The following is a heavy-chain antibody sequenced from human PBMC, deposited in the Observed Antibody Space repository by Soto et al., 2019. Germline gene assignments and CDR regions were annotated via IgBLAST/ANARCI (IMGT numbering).Heavy chain of an antibody. D-gene: IGHD2-2*02. J-gene: IGHJ5*02. Sequence: QVQLVQSGAEVKKPGSSVKVSCKASGGTFSSYTISWVRQAPGQGLEWMGRIIPILGIANNAQKFQGRVTITADKSTSTPYMEISSLRSEDTALYYCANHCSSTSCYSWFDPWGEENLVTVSS. V-gene: IGHV1-69*02. CDR2: IIPILGIA. CDR3: ANHCSSTSCYSWFDP. CDR1: GGTFSSYT.